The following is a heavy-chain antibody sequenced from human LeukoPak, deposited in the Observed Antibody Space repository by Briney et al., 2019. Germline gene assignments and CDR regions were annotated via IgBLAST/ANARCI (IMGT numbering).Heavy chain of an antibody. Sequence: PGGSLRLSCAASGFTFSSYGMHWVRQAPGKGLEWVAVISYDGSNKYYADSVKGRITISRDNSKNTLYLQMNSLRAEDTAVYYCAKEVLRYFDWLSRLGYYYGMDVWGQGTTVTVSS. V-gene: IGHV3-30*18. CDR2: ISYDGSNK. CDR1: GFTFSSYG. J-gene: IGHJ6*02. D-gene: IGHD3-9*01. CDR3: AKEVLRYFDWLSRLGYYYGMDV.